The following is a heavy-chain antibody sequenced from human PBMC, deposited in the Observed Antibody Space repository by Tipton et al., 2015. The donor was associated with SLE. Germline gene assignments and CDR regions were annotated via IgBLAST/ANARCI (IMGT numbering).Heavy chain of an antibody. CDR2: ISYDGSNK. J-gene: IGHJ4*02. CDR1: GFTFSIYA. V-gene: IGHV3-30*04. Sequence: QLVQSGGGVVQPGRSLRLSCAASGFTFSIYAMHWVRQAPGKGLEWVAVISYDGSNKYYADSVKGRFTISRDNSKNTLYLQMNSLRAEDTAVFYCARDRGSGWFDFDYWGQGTLVTVSS. CDR3: ARDRGSGWFDFDY. D-gene: IGHD6-19*01.